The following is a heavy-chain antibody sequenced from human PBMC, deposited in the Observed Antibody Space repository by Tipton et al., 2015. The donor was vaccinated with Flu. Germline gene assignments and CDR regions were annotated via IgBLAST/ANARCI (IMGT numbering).Heavy chain of an antibody. J-gene: IGHJ6*03. D-gene: IGHD2-2*03. V-gene: IGHV1-8*01. CDR2: MNPNSGNT. CDR1: GYTFTSYD. Sequence: QSGAEVKKPGASVKVSCKASGYTFTSYDINWVRQATGQGLEWMGWMNPNSGNTGYAQKFQGRVTMTRNTSISTAYMELSSLRSEDTAVYYCARGLLDIVVVPAGIYYCYYYMDVWGKGTTVTVSS. CDR3: ARGLLDIVVVPAGIYYCYYYMDV.